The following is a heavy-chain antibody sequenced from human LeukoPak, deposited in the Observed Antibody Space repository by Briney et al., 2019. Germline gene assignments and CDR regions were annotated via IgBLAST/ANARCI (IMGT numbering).Heavy chain of an antibody. J-gene: IGHJ4*02. CDR1: GFIFTYYN. CDR2: ISSGSDYI. CDR3: ARGDESEGDY. Sequence: GGSLRLSCSASGFIFTYYNMNWVRQAPGKGLEWVASISSGSDYIYYADSVKGRFTISRDNAKNSLYLQMSSLSAEDTAVYFCARGDESEGDYWGQGTLVTVSS. V-gene: IGHV3-21*06.